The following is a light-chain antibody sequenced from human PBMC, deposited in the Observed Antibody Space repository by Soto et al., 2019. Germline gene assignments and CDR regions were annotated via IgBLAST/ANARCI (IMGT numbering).Light chain of an antibody. Sequence: QSALTQPPSASGSPGQSVTISCTGTSSDVGGYNYVSWYQQHRGKAPKLMIYEVTKRPSGVPDRFSGSKSGNTASLTVSGLQAEDEADYFCCSHAGDNTYVFGTGTKVTVL. CDR3: CSHAGDNTYV. V-gene: IGLV2-8*01. CDR2: EVT. J-gene: IGLJ1*01. CDR1: SSDVGGYNY.